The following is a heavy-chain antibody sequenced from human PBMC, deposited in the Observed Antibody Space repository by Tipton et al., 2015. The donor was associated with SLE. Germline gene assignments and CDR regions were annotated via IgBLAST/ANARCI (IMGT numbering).Heavy chain of an antibody. CDR3: ARRRTATWEGWFDP. J-gene: IGHJ5*02. CDR2: MYYSGST. CDR1: GGSISSSSYY. D-gene: IGHD2-21*02. Sequence: TLSLTCAVYGGSISSSSYYWDWLRQPPGKGLEWIGRMYYSGSTYYNLSLKSRLTISVDTSKNQFSLKLSSVTAADTAVYYCARRRTATWEGWFDPWGQGALVTVSS. V-gene: IGHV4-39*07.